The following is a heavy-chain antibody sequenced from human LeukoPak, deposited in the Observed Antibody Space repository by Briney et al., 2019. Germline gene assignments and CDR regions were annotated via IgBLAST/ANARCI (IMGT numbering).Heavy chain of an antibody. V-gene: IGHV1-69*06. CDR2: IVPIYGTA. CDR1: GCTFSSYA. D-gene: IGHD3-16*02. Sequence: SVNVSCKASGCTFSSYAIYWVGQARRPALEWMGGIVPIYGTANNAHKSHGRVTITADKYTTTAYMELSSLRSEDTAVYYCARESWSYTFGGVIVIDYWGQGTLVTVSS. CDR3: ARESWSYTFGGVIVIDY. J-gene: IGHJ4*02.